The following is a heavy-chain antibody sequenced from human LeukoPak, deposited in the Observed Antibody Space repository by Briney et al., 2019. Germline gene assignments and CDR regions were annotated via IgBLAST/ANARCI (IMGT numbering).Heavy chain of an antibody. Sequence: PGGSLRLSCAASGFTFSSYEMNWVRQAPGKGLEWVAFIRYDGSNKYYADSVKGRFTNSRDNSKNTLYLQMNSLRAEDTAVYYCARHRGGSYYLVGFDYWGQGTLVTVSS. D-gene: IGHD1-26*01. J-gene: IGHJ4*02. CDR2: IRYDGSNK. CDR1: GFTFSSYE. CDR3: ARHRGGSYYLVGFDY. V-gene: IGHV3-30*02.